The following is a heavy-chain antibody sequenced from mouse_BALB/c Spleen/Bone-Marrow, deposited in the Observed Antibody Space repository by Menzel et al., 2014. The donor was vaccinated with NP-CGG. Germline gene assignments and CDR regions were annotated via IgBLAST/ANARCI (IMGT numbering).Heavy chain of an antibody. V-gene: IGHV1-39*01. CDR1: GYSFTDYI. CDR2: INPYYGST. D-gene: IGHD1-1*01. CDR3: ARRDYGSSYGFAY. J-gene: IGHJ3*01. Sequence: LQESGPELVKPGASVKISCKASGYSFTDYIMLWVKQSHGKSLEWIGNINPYYGSTSYNLKFKGKATLTVDKSSSTAYMQLNSLTSEDSAVYYCARRDYGSSYGFAYWGQGTLVTVFA.